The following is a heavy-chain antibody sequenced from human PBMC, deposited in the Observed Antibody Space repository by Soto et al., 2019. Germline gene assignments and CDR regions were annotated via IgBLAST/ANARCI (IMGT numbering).Heavy chain of an antibody. CDR2: INHSGST. Sequence: PSETLSLTYAVYGGSFSGYYWSWIRQPPGKGLEWIGEINHSGSTNYNPSLKSRVTISVDTSKNQFSLKLSSVTAADTAVYYCARGQWGYRAARPLDYWGQGTLVTVSS. D-gene: IGHD6-6*01. V-gene: IGHV4-34*01. CDR1: GGSFSGYY. CDR3: ARGQWGYRAARPLDY. J-gene: IGHJ4*02.